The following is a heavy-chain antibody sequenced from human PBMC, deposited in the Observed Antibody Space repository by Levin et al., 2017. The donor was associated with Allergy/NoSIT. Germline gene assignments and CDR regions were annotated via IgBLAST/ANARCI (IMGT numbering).Heavy chain of an antibody. V-gene: IGHV3-33*01. D-gene: IGHD3-9*01. J-gene: IGHJ6*02. CDR2: IWYDGSNK. Sequence: QTGGSLRLSCAASGFTFSSYGMHWVRQAPGKGLEWVAVIWYDGSNKYYADSVKGRFTISRDNSKNTLYLQMNSLRAEDTAVYYCARSLRYFDWPLYDDDGMDVWGQGTTVTVSS. CDR3: ARSLRYFDWPLYDDDGMDV. CDR1: GFTFSSYG.